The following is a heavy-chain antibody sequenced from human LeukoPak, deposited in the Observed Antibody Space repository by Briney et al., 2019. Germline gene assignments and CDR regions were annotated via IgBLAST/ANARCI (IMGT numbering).Heavy chain of an antibody. CDR1: GFTFSDYY. CDR3: AKDGDFGSGSYYFDY. D-gene: IGHD3-10*01. V-gene: IGHV3-11*01. Sequence: GGSLRLSCAASGFTFSDYYMSWIRQAPGKGLEWVSYISSSGSTIYYADSVKGRFTISRDNAKNSLYLQMNSLRAEDTAVYYCAKDGDFGSGSYYFDYWGQGTLVTVSS. J-gene: IGHJ4*02. CDR2: ISSSGSTI.